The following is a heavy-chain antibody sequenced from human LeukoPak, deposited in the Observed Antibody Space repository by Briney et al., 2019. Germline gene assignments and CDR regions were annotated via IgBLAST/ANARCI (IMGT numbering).Heavy chain of an antibody. CDR3: ARTEGGSYYFDY. V-gene: IGHV4-59*01. CDR2: IYYSGST. Sequence: PSETLSLTCTVSGGSISSYYERWIRQPPGKGLEWIGYIYYSGSTNYNPSLKSRVTISVDTSKNQFSLKLSSLTAADTAVYYCARTEGGSYYFDYWGQGTLVTVSS. D-gene: IGHD1-26*01. J-gene: IGHJ4*02. CDR1: GGSISSYY.